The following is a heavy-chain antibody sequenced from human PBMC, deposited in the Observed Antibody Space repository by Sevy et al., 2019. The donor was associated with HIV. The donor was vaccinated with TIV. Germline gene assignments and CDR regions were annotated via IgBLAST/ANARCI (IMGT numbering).Heavy chain of an antibody. Sequence: GGSLRLSCAASGFTLSSFWMTWVRQAPGKGLEWVANIKEDGSDKNYLDSVKGRFTISRDNAKNSLYLQMNSLRAEDTAVYYCARTGDSSGYYYFGGQGTLVTVSS. V-gene: IGHV3-7*03. J-gene: IGHJ4*02. CDR1: GFTLSSFW. D-gene: IGHD3-22*01. CDR2: IKEDGSDK. CDR3: ARTGDSSGYYYF.